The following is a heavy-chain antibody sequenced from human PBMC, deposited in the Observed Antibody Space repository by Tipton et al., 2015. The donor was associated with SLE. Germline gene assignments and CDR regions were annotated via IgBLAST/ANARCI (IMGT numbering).Heavy chain of an antibody. Sequence: GSLRLSYAASGFTVSSNYMSWVRQAPGKGLEWVSVIYSGGSTYYADSVKGRFTISRDNSKNTLYLQMNSLRAEDTAVYYCARDGYCGGDCYSGAFDIWGQGTMVTVSS. V-gene: IGHV3-53*05. D-gene: IGHD2-21*01. CDR3: ARDGYCGGDCYSGAFDI. CDR2: IYSGGST. J-gene: IGHJ3*02. CDR1: GFTVSSNY.